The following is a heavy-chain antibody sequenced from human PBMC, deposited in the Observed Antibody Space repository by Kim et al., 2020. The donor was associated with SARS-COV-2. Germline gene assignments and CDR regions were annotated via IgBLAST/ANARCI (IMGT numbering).Heavy chain of an antibody. CDR3: AKDIVIGNYDSSGFDY. V-gene: IGHV3-9*01. CDR2: ISWNSGSI. J-gene: IGHJ4*02. Sequence: GGSLRLSCAASGFTFDDYAMHWVRQAPGKGLEWVSGISWNSGSIGYADSVKGRFTISRDNAKNSLYLQMNSLRAEDTALYYCAKDIVIGNYDSSGFDYWGQGTLVTVSS. D-gene: IGHD3-22*01. CDR1: GFTFDDYA.